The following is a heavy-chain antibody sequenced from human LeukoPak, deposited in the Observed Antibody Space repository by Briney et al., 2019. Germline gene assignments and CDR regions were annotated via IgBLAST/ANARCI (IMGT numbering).Heavy chain of an antibody. J-gene: IGHJ4*02. Sequence: SETLSLTCTVSGGSISSYYWSWIRQTPGKGLEWIGYIYYSGSTNFNPSLKSRVTISVDTSKNQFSLKMSSVTAADTAVYFCARSYVEGPTTIDYWGQGTLVTVSS. V-gene: IGHV4-59*01. D-gene: IGHD5-18*01. CDR3: ARSYVEGPTTIDY. CDR1: GGSISSYY. CDR2: IYYSGST.